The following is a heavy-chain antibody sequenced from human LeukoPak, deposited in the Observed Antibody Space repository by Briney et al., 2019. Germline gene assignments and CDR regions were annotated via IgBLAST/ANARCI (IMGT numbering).Heavy chain of an antibody. J-gene: IGHJ6*04. CDR2: IKPSGGST. CDR3: ALLSRSSSGKYYYGMDV. V-gene: IGHV1-46*01. Sequence: ASVKVSCKASGYTFTTYYMHWGRQAPGQGLEWRGIIKPSGGSTSYAQKFQGRVTMTRDTSTSTVYMELSSLRSEDTAVYYCALLSRSSSGKYYYGMDVWGKGTTVTVSS. CDR1: GYTFTTYY. D-gene: IGHD3-10*01.